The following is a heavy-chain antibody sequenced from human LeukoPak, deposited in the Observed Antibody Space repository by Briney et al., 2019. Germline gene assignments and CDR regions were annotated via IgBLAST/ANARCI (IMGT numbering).Heavy chain of an antibody. J-gene: IGHJ3*02. CDR2: IGSSSSYI. CDR3: AREQDTAMVTDAFDI. V-gene: IGHV3-21*01. Sequence: GGSLRLSCAASGFTFSSYSMNWVRQAPGKGLEWVSSIGSSSSYIYYADSVKGRFTISRDNAKNSLYLQMNSLRAEDTAVYYCAREQDTAMVTDAFDIWGQGTMVTVSS. D-gene: IGHD5-18*01. CDR1: GFTFSSYS.